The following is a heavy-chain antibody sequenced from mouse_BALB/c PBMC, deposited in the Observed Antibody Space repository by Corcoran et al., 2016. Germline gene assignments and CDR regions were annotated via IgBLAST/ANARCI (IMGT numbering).Heavy chain of an antibody. J-gene: IGHJ1*01. V-gene: IGHV11-2*02. CDR1: GFTFSGFW. D-gene: IGHD2-14*01. CDR2: INSDGSAI. CDR3: SRYGYGYWHLDV. Sequence: EVQLLETGGGLVQPGGSRGLSCEGSGFTFSGFWMSWVRQTPGKTLEWIGDINSDGSAINYAPSIKDRFTIFRDNDKSNLYLQMSKVRTEDTATYFCSRYGYGYWHLDVGGAGSTVTVSS.